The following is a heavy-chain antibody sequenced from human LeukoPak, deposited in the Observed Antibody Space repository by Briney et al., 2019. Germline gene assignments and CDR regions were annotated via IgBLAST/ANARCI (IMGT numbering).Heavy chain of an antibody. J-gene: IGHJ6*03. CDR2: IIPIFGTA. CDR3: ATKYDYVWGSYRRAEYYYYYMDV. Sequence: ASVKVSCKASGGTFSSYAISWVRQAPGQGLEWMGGIIPIFGTANYAQKFQGRVTITADESTSTAYMELSSLRSEDTAVYYCATKYDYVWGSYRRAEYYYYYMDVWGKGTTVTISS. CDR1: GGTFSSYA. D-gene: IGHD3-16*02. V-gene: IGHV1-69*13.